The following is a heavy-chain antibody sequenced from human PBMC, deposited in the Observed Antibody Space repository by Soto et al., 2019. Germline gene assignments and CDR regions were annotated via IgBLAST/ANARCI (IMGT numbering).Heavy chain of an antibody. J-gene: IGHJ3*02. D-gene: IGHD2-2*01. CDR1: GYTFTSYG. Sequence: ASVKVSCKASGYTFTSYGISWVRQAPGQGLEWMGWISAYNGNTNYAQKLQGRVTMTTDTSTSTAYMELRSLRSDDTAVYYCARTPYCSSTSCFLLPYPLPVHNAFDICGEGTVVTVSS. CDR2: ISAYNGNT. V-gene: IGHV1-18*01. CDR3: ARTPYCSSTSCFLLPYPLPVHNAFDI.